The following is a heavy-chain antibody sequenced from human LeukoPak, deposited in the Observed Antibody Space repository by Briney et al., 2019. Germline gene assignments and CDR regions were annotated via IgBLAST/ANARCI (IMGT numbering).Heavy chain of an antibody. Sequence: RASVKVSCKASGGTFSSYAISWVRQAPGQGLEWMGGIIPIFGTANYAQKFQGRVTITADESTSTAYMELSSLRSEDTAVYYCARVGLERRLGRHNYYYYGMDVWGQGTTVTVSS. V-gene: IGHV1-69*13. CDR3: ARVGLERRLGRHNYYYYGMDV. CDR2: IIPIFGTA. J-gene: IGHJ6*02. CDR1: GGTFSSYA. D-gene: IGHD1-1*01.